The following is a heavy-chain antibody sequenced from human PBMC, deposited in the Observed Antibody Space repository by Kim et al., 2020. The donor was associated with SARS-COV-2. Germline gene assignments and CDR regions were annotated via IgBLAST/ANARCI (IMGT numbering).Heavy chain of an antibody. CDR2: IYYSGST. Sequence: SETLSLTCTVSGGSISSYYWSWIRQPPGKGLEWIGYIYYSGSTNYNPSLKSRVTISVDTSKNQFSLKLSSVTAADTAVYYCARQRIAARLLDYWGQGTLVTVSS. CDR3: ARQRIAARLLDY. J-gene: IGHJ4*02. CDR1: GGSISSYY. D-gene: IGHD6-6*01. V-gene: IGHV4-59*08.